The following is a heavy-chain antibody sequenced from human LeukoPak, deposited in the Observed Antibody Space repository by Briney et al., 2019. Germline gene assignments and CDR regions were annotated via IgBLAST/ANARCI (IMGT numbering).Heavy chain of an antibody. V-gene: IGHV1-18*01. D-gene: IGHD5-18*01. J-gene: IGHJ4*02. CDR3: AGNSIWGYRYGYGGVY. CDR1: GYTFTSYG. Sequence: ASVKVSCKASGYTFTSYGISWVRQAPGQGLEWMGWISAYNGNTNYAQKLQGRVTMTTDTSTSTAYMELRSLRSDHTAVYYCAGNSIWGYRYGYGGVYLGQGTLVTLS. CDR2: ISAYNGNT.